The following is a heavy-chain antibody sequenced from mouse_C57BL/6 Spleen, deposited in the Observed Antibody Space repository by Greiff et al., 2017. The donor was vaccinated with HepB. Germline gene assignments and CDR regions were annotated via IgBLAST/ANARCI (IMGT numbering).Heavy chain of an antibody. CDR1: GFTFSDYY. D-gene: IGHD2-3*01. CDR3: ARWLLQNAMDY. J-gene: IGHJ4*01. V-gene: IGHV5-16*01. Sequence: EVKLVESEGGLVQPGSSMKLSCTASGFTFSDYYMAWVRQVPEKGLEWVANINYDGSSTYYLDSLKSRFIISRDNAKNILYLQMSSLKSEDTATYYCARWLLQNAMDYWGQGTSVTVSS. CDR2: INYDGSST.